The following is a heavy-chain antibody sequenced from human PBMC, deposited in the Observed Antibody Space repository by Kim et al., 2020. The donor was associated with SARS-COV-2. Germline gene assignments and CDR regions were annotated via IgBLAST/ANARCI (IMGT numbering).Heavy chain of an antibody. D-gene: IGHD6-13*01. CDR2: ISYDGTNK. J-gene: IGHJ4*01. Sequence: GGSLRLSCAASGFSFSNYAMFWVRQAPGKGLEWVALISYDGTNKDYADSVKGRFTISRDNSKSTVYLQMNSLRVADTAVYFCARKPTTSSWSYYFEYWGQGTLVTVSS. CDR3: ARKPTTSSWSYYFEY. V-gene: IGHV3-30*04. CDR1: GFSFSNYA.